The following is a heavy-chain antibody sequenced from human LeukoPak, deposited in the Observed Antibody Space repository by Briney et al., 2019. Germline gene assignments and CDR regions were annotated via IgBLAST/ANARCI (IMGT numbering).Heavy chain of an antibody. D-gene: IGHD2-15*01. CDR2: IWYDGSNK. CDR1: GFTFSSYG. J-gene: IGHJ4*02. CDR3: ARDAGYCSGGSCYPGQFAY. Sequence: GTSLRLSCAASGFTFSSYGMHWVRQAPGKGLEWVAVIWYDGSNKYYADSVKGRFTISRDNSKNTLYLQMNSLRAEDTAVYYCARDAGYCSGGSCYPGQFAYWGQGTLVTVSS. V-gene: IGHV3-33*01.